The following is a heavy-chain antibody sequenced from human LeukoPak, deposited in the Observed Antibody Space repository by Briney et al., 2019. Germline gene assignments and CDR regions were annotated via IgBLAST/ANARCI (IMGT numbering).Heavy chain of an antibody. CDR1: GFTFSSYA. CDR3: ARDFVDGVRGVPEDY. D-gene: IGHD3-10*01. V-gene: IGHV3-30-3*01. Sequence: PGGSLRLSCAASGFTFSSYAMHWVRQAPGKGLEWVAVISYDGSNKYYADSVKGRFTISRDNSKNTLYLQMNSLRAEDTAVYYCARDFVDGVRGVPEDYWGRGTLVTVSS. CDR2: ISYDGSNK. J-gene: IGHJ4*02.